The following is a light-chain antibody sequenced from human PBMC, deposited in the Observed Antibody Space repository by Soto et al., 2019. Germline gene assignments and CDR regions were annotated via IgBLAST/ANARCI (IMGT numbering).Light chain of an antibody. CDR3: SSYASSRDVF. J-gene: IGLJ2*01. Sequence: VLTQPASVSGSPGQSITISCTGTSSDVGGYNYVSWYQQHPGKAPKLMIYDVSNRPSGVSNRFSGSKSGNTASLTISGLQAEDEADYYCSSYASSRDVFFGGGTKVTVL. V-gene: IGLV2-14*03. CDR2: DVS. CDR1: SSDVGGYNY.